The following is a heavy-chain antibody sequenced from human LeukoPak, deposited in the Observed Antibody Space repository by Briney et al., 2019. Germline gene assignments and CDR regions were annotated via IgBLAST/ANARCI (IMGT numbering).Heavy chain of an antibody. D-gene: IGHD3-10*01. J-gene: IGHJ3*02. CDR1: GGSISSYY. CDR3: ARDRVRGALGAFDI. Sequence: SETLSLTCTVSGGSISSYYWSWIRQPPGKGLEWIGYFYYSGTTNYNPSLKSRVTILVDTSKNQFSLKLSSVTAADTAAYYCARDRVRGALGAFDIWGQGTMVTVSS. CDR2: FYYSGTT. V-gene: IGHV4-59*01.